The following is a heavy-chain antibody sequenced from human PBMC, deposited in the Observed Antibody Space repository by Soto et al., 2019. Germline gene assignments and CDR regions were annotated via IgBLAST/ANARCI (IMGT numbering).Heavy chain of an antibody. CDR2: IYYSGST. D-gene: IGHD2-2*01. V-gene: IGHV4-39*01. J-gene: IGHJ5*02. Sequence: PSETLSLTCTVSGGSISSSSYYWGWIRQPPGKGLEWIGSIYYSGSTYYNPSLKSRVTISVDTSKNQFSLKLSSVTAADTAVYYCARQHIVVVPAAIDWFDPWGQGTLVTVSS. CDR3: ARQHIVVVPAAIDWFDP. CDR1: GGSISSSSYY.